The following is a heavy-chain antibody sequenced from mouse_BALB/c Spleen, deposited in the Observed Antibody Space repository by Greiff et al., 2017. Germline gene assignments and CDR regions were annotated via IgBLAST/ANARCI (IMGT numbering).Heavy chain of an antibody. CDR1: GYSITSGYY. J-gene: IGHJ2*01. V-gene: IGHV3-6*02. D-gene: IGHD1-1*01. CDR2: ISYDGSN. CDR3: ARGGTTVVATPPYYFDY. Sequence: EVQLQESGPGLVKPSQSLSLTCSVTGYSITSGYYWNWIRQFPGNKLEWMGYISYDGSNNYNPSLKNRISITRDTSKNQFFLKLNSVTTEDTATYYCARGGTTVVATPPYYFDYWGQGTTLTVSS.